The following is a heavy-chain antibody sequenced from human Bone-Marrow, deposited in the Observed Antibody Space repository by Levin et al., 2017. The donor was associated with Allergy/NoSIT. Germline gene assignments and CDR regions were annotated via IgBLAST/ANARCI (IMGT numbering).Heavy chain of an antibody. D-gene: IGHD3-3*01. CDR2: IWYDGSNK. Sequence: GESLKISCAASGFTFSSYGMHWVRQAPGKGLEWVAVIWYDGSNKYYADSVKGRFTISRDNSKNTLYLQMNSLRAEDTAVYYCAQTDGFGASPSWGQGTLVTVSS. CDR1: GFTFSSYG. V-gene: IGHV3-33*06. CDR3: AQTDGFGASPS. J-gene: IGHJ5*02.